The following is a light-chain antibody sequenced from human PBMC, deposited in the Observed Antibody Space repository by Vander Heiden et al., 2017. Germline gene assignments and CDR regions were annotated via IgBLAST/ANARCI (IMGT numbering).Light chain of an antibody. CDR2: ENN. CDR1: TSNIGSHY. CDR3: ATWDGSLSVVV. J-gene: IGLJ2*01. V-gene: IGLV1-51*02. Sequence: QSVFPQPPSGSAAPGQKVTISRSGSTSNIGSHYLSWYQQLPGTAPKLLIYENNSRPSGIPDRFSGSKSGTSATLGITGLQTGDEADYYCATWDGSLSVVVFGGGTKVTVL.